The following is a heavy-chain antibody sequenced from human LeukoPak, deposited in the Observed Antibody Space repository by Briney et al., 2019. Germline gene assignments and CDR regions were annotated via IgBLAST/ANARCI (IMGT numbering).Heavy chain of an antibody. CDR3: ARGLSGYSSSLGY. V-gene: IGHV3-21*01. D-gene: IGHD6-6*01. Sequence: PGGSLRLSCAASGFTFSNYSMNWVRQAPGKGLEWVSSISSRSTYIYHADSVKGRFTISRDNAKNTLYLQMNSLRGEDTGVYYCARGLSGYSSSLGYWGQGTLVIVSS. CDR2: ISSRSTYI. J-gene: IGHJ4*02. CDR1: GFTFSNYS.